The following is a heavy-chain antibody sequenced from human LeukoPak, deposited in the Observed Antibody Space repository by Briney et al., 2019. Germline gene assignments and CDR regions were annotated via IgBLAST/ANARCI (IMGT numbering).Heavy chain of an antibody. D-gene: IGHD3-10*01. CDR1: GFMFNNYW. V-gene: IGHV3-7*01. CDR2: IKEDGGEK. J-gene: IGHJ4*02. CDR3: ATHYRG. Sequence: GGSLRLSCVASGFMFNNYWMSWVRQAPGKGLEWVACIKEDGGEKYYVDSVKGRFTISRDNAKNSLYLQMNSLGAEDTAVYYCATHYRGGGQGTLVIVSS.